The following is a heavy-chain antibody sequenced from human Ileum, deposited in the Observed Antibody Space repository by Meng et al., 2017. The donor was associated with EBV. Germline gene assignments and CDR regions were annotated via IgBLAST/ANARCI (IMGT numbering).Heavy chain of an antibody. J-gene: IGHJ4*02. V-gene: IGHV4-4*02. CDR2: IYHSGST. CDR3: ARVGQWLPIDY. CDR1: GCSSSSSNW. Sequence: QVQLEGAGAGLVQPSGTLSPSCAVSGCSSSSSNWCSWVRQPPGKGLEWIGEIYHSGSTNYNPSLKSRVTMSVDKSKNQFSLNLSSVTAADTAVYHCARVGQWLPIDYWGQGTLVTVSS. D-gene: IGHD6-19*01.